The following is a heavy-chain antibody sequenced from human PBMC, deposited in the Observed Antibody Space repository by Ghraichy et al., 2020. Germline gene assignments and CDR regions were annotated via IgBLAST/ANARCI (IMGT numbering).Heavy chain of an antibody. Sequence: GRSLRLSCAASGFTFQEYTIHWIRQAPGKGLEWVSLIDRDGRTFYIDSVKGRFTVSRDNSKNSLYLQMNSLRTEDTAFYYCAKERATLFFDYWGQGTLVTVSS. CDR2: IDRDGRT. CDR1: GFTFQEYT. CDR3: AKERATLFFDY. J-gene: IGHJ4*02. V-gene: IGHV3-43*01. D-gene: IGHD2-15*01.